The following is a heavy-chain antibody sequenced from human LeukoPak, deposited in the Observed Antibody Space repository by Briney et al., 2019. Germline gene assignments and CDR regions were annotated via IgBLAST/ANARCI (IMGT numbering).Heavy chain of an antibody. Sequence: GASVMVSCKASGYTLTSYAMNWVRQAPGQGLEWMGWINTNTGNPTYAQGFTGRFVFSLDTSVSTAYLQISSLKAEDTAVYYCARTWVGANRNWFDPWGQGTLVTVSS. J-gene: IGHJ5*02. CDR3: ARTWVGANRNWFDP. V-gene: IGHV7-4-1*02. CDR1: GYTLTSYA. CDR2: INTNTGNP. D-gene: IGHD1-26*01.